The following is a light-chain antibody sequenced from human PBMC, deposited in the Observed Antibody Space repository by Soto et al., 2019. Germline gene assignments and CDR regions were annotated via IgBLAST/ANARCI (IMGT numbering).Light chain of an antibody. V-gene: IGLV1-40*01. CDR2: GNS. CDR1: SSNIGAGYD. J-gene: IGLJ1*01. Sequence: QSVLTQRPSVSGAPGQSVTISCTGSSSNIGAGYDVHWYHQFPGTAPKLLIYGNSNRPSGVPDRFTGSKSGTSSSLAITGLQHDDEPDYYWQCYDSGVGVYVFGKGKKVTVL. CDR3: QCYDSGVGVYV.